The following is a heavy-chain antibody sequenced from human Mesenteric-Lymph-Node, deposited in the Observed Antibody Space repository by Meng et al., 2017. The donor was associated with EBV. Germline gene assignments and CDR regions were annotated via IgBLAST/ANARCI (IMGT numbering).Heavy chain of an antibody. Sequence: QGALQEWGAGLLKPSETLSLTCAVYGGSFSTFYWSWIRQPPGKGLEWIGEINHSGNTNYNPSLKSRVTISVDTSKNQFSLRLTSVTAADTAVYYCARVGEADSGDYPNEDSWGQGTLVTVSS. D-gene: IGHD4-17*01. V-gene: IGHV4-34*01. CDR1: GGSFSTFY. CDR2: INHSGNT. CDR3: ARVGEADSGDYPNEDS. J-gene: IGHJ4*02.